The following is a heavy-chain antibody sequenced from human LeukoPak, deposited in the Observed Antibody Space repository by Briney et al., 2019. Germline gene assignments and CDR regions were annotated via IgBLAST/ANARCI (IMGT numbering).Heavy chain of an antibody. CDR3: ARGRPDGYNSDY. Sequence: PGRSLRLSCAASGFTFSSYSMNWVRQAPGKGLEWVSSISSSSSYIYYADSVKGRFTISRDNAKNSLYLQMNSLRAEDTAVYYCARGRPDGYNSDYWGQGTLVTVSS. V-gene: IGHV3-21*01. CDR1: GFTFSSYS. J-gene: IGHJ4*02. CDR2: ISSSSSYI. D-gene: IGHD5-24*01.